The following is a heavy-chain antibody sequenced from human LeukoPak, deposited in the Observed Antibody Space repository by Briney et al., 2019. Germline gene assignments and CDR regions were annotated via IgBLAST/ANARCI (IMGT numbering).Heavy chain of an antibody. J-gene: IGHJ3*02. V-gene: IGHV3-30*18. CDR3: AKDDSSGYNFDAFDI. CDR1: GFTFSSYG. CDR2: ISYDGSNK. D-gene: IGHD3-22*01. Sequence: GGSLRLSCAATGFTFSSYGMHWVRQAPGKGLEWVAVISYDGSNKCYADSVKGRFTISRDNSKNTLYLQMNSLRAEDTAVYYCAKDDSSGYNFDAFDIWGQGTMVTVSS.